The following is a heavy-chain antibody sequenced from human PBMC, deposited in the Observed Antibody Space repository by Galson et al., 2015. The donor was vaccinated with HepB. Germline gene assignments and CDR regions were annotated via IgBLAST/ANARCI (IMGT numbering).Heavy chain of an antibody. CDR2: ISNRGDNI. J-gene: IGHJ4*02. Sequence: SLRLSCAASGFTFSGYSMNWVRQAPGKGLEWVSSISNRGDNIYYADSVKGRFTISRDSANNSLYLQMNSLRAEDSALYYCVRGGSSACYGYLPGFDHWGQGTLVTVSS. CDR3: VRGGSSACYGYLPGFDH. D-gene: IGHD6-19*01. V-gene: IGHV3-21*01. CDR1: GFTFSGYS.